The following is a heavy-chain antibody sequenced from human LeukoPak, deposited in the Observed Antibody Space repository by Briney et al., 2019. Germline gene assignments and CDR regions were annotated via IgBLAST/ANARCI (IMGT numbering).Heavy chain of an antibody. CDR2: ISSSANII. CDR1: GFTFSDYY. V-gene: IGHV3-11*01. J-gene: IGHJ4*02. D-gene: IGHD5-18*01. Sequence: PGGSLRLSCAASGFTFSDYYMSWIRQAPGKGLEWVSYISSSANIIYSADSVKGRFTISRDNAKNSLYLQINSLRAEDTAVYYCARATAADTAMIYFDYWGQGTLVTVSS. CDR3: ARATAADTAMIYFDY.